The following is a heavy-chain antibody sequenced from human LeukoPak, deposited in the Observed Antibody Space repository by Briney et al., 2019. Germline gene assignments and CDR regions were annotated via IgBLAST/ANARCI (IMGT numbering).Heavy chain of an antibody. CDR3: ARQDVASTGTTYYYAMDV. D-gene: IGHD1/OR15-1a*01. V-gene: IGHV5-51*01. J-gene: IGHJ6*02. Sequence: GESLKISCIGSGYXFTSYWICWVRQMPGKGLEWKGSINPGDSDTRYSPSFQGQVTISADKSISTAYLQWSSLKASDTAMYYCARQDVASTGTTYYYAMDVWGQGTTVTVSS. CDR2: INPGDSDT. CDR1: GYXFTSYW.